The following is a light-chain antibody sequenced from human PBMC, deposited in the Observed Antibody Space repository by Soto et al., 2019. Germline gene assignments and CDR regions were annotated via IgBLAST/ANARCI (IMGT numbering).Light chain of an antibody. CDR2: EGS. CDR1: SSALGSYRL. CDR3: SSYAGSNNLRM. J-gene: IGLJ3*02. Sequence: QSALTQPASVSGSPGQSITISCTGSSSALGSYRLVSWYQHHPGKVPKLIIYEGSKRPSGVSNRFSGSKSANTASLTVSGLQAEDEADYYCSSYAGSNNLRMFGGGTKLTVL. V-gene: IGLV2-14*02.